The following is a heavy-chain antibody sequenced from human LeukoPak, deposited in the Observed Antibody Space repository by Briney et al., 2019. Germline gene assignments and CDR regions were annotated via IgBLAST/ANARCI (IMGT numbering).Heavy chain of an antibody. CDR1: GFTFSDYY. CDR2: ISSGGNTI. CDR3: APGRDYFDP. Sequence: GGSLRLSCAASGFTFSDYYMTWIRQAPGKGLEWVSYISSGGNTIYYADSVRGRFTISRDNARTSLYLQMSSLRAEDTAVYYCAPGRDYFDPWGQGTLVTVSS. V-gene: IGHV3-11*01. J-gene: IGHJ5*02. D-gene: IGHD1-26*01.